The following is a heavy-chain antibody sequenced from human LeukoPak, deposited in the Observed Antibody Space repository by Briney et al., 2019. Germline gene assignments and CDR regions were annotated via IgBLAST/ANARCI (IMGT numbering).Heavy chain of an antibody. CDR3: ATLTSGIAVAGTTDY. Sequence: ASVKVSCKASGYTFTGYYMHWVRQAPGQGLEWMGWINPNSGGTNYAQKFQGRVTMTRDTSISTAYMELSRLRSDDTAVYYCATLTSGIAVAGTTDYWGQGTLVTVSS. V-gene: IGHV1-2*02. CDR1: GYTFTGYY. D-gene: IGHD6-19*01. J-gene: IGHJ4*02. CDR2: INPNSGGT.